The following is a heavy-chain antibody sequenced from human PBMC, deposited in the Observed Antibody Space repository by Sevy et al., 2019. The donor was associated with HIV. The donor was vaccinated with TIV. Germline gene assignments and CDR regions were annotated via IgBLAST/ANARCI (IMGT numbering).Heavy chain of an antibody. Sequence: GGSLRLSCAASGFTFSSYWMHWVRQAPGKGLVWVSSISSSSSYIYYADSVKGRFTISRDNAKNSLYLQMNSLRAEDTAVYYCARDPEYYYDSSGYLEVAFDIWGQGTMVTVSS. D-gene: IGHD3-22*01. CDR3: ARDPEYYYDSSGYLEVAFDI. CDR2: ISSSSSYI. V-gene: IGHV3-21*01. J-gene: IGHJ3*02. CDR1: GFTFSSYW.